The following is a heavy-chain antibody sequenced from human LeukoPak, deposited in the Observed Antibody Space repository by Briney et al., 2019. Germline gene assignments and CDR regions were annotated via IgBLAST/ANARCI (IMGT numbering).Heavy chain of an antibody. Sequence: PGGSLRLSCAAAGFSFGGNAMHWVRQPPGKGLEWVSGISWNNGDLHYADSVRGRFTISRDNAKNSLYLQMNSLRVEDMALYYCVRGPGMAVEKRYFDYWGQGTLVTVSS. CDR1: GFSFGGNA. D-gene: IGHD6-19*01. J-gene: IGHJ4*02. CDR3: VRGPGMAVEKRYFDY. V-gene: IGHV3-9*03. CDR2: ISWNNGDL.